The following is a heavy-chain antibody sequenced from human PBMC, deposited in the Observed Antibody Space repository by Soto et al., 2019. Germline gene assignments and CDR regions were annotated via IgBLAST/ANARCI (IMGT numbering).Heavy chain of an antibody. J-gene: IGHJ5*02. V-gene: IGHV4-59*01. CDR2: IYYSGST. CDR1: GGSISSYY. D-gene: IGHD5-12*01. Sequence: SGTLSLTCTVSGGSISSYYWSWIRQPPGKRLEWIGYIYYSGSTNYNPSLKSRVTISVDTSKNPFSLKMSSVTAADTAVYYRARGVSSVVATMAEWGGPWGPGTLV. CDR3: ARGVSSVVATMAEWGGP.